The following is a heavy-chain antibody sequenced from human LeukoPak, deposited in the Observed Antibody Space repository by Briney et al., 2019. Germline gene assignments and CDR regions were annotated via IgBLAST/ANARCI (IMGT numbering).Heavy chain of an antibody. CDR3: ARADILTGYYVDY. J-gene: IGHJ4*02. CDR1: GDSLTNTNY. D-gene: IGHD3-9*01. CDR2: IYHSGST. V-gene: IGHV4-39*07. Sequence: SETLSLTCAVSGDSLTNTNYLWAWIRQPPGKGLEWIGEIYHSGSTNYNPSLKSRVTISVDKSQNQFSLKLSSVTAADTAVYYCARADILTGYYVDYWGQGTLVTVSS.